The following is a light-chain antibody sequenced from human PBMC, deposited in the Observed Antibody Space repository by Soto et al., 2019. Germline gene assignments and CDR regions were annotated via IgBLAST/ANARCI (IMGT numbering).Light chain of an antibody. CDR1: QSVSSYY. J-gene: IGKJ2*01. V-gene: IGKV3-20*01. CDR2: AAS. Sequence: EIVLTQSPVTLSLSPGERATLSCRASQSVSSYYLAWYQQKPGQAPRLLIYAASSRATGSPDRFSGSGSGTDFTLNISRLEPEDFAVYYCHQSGSSPYTLGQGTKVDIK. CDR3: HQSGSSPYT.